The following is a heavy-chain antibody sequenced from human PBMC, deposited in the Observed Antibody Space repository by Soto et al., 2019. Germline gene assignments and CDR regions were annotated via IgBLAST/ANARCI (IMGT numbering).Heavy chain of an antibody. V-gene: IGHV1-18*01. Sequence: ASVKVSCKASGYTFTSYAMHWVRQAPGQRLEWMGWISAYNGNTNYSQKLQGRVTMTTDTSTSTAYMELRSLRSDDTAVYYCARDGAAAGTFDYWGQGTLVTVSS. J-gene: IGHJ4*02. D-gene: IGHD6-13*01. CDR3: ARDGAAAGTFDY. CDR2: ISAYNGNT. CDR1: GYTFTSYA.